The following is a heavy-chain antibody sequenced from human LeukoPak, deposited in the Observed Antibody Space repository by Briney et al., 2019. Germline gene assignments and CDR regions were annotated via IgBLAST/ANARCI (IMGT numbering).Heavy chain of an antibody. D-gene: IGHD2-2*01. J-gene: IGHJ4*02. CDR1: GGTFSSYA. CDR2: IIPIFGTA. Sequence: ASVKVSCKASGGTFSSYAISWVRQAPGQGLEWMGGIIPIFGTANYAQKSQGRVTITADKSTSTAYMELSSLRSEDTAVYYCAVREPVVPAAMWGGVDYWGQGTLVTVSS. V-gene: IGHV1-69*06. CDR3: AVREPVVPAAMWGGVDY.